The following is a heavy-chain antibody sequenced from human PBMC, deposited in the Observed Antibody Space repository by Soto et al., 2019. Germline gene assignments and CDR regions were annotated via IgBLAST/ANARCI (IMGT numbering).Heavy chain of an antibody. V-gene: IGHV3-23*01. D-gene: IGHD2-2*01. CDR1: GFTFSSYA. CDR2: IGESGTPT. Sequence: EVQLLESGGGLVQPGGSLRLSCAASGFTFSSYAMKWVRQAPGKGLEWVSLIGESGTPTYYADSVKGRFTISRDNSGNTLFLEMYSTRAEDTAVYYRARYIPGVRYYGMDVWGQGTTVTVSS. CDR3: ARYIPGVRYYGMDV. J-gene: IGHJ6*02.